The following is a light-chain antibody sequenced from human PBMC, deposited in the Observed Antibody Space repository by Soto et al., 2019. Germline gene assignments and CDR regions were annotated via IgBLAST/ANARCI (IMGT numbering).Light chain of an antibody. CDR3: QQNYSSPWT. CDR1: QSISSY. V-gene: IGKV1-39*01. CDR2: AAS. J-gene: IGKJ1*01. Sequence: DIQMTQSPSSLSASVGDRVTITCRASQSISSYLNWYQQKPGKAPKLLIYAASSLQSGVPSRFSGSGSGTDFTLTISSLQSEDFATYYCQQNYSSPWTFGQGTKVVIK.